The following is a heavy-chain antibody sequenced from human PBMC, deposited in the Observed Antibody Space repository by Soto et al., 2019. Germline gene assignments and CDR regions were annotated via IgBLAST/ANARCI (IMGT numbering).Heavy chain of an antibody. D-gene: IGHD6-19*01. J-gene: IGHJ4*02. CDR3: ATKNSGRNFDY. V-gene: IGHV4-38-2*02. CDR1: SSPINSRYY. Sequence: SETLSLTCTVSSSPINSRYYWGWIRQTPGKGLEWVASIYHSESTHYNPSLKSRATISVDTSNNQFSLRLSSVTAADTAIYYCATKNSGRNFDYWGQGTQVTVSS. CDR2: IYHSEST.